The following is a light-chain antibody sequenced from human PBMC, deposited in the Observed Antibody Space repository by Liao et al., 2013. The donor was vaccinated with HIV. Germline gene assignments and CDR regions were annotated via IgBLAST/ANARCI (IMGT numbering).Light chain of an antibody. J-gene: IGLJ3*02. Sequence: SYELTQPPSVSVSPGQTASITCSGDKLGDKYACWYQQKPGQSPVFVLYQDNKRPSGIPERLSGSNSGNTATLTISRVEAGDEGDYYCQVWDKSSNHPVFGGGTKLTVL. V-gene: IGLV3-1*01. CDR2: QDN. CDR1: KLGDKY. CDR3: QVWDKSSNHPV.